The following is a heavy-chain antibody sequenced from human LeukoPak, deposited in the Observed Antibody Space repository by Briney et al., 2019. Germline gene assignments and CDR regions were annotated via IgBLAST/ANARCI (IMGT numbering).Heavy chain of an antibody. Sequence: PSGGSLRLSCAASGFAFNTYAMHWVRQAPGQGLEWVALIWHDGSHKFYSNSVRGQFTISRDNSKNTVSLQMNNLRPEDTAVYYCASEIFGSGSYPDFWGQGTLVTVSS. J-gene: IGHJ4*02. D-gene: IGHD3-10*01. CDR3: ASEIFGSGSYPDF. CDR1: GFAFNTYA. CDR2: IWHDGSHK. V-gene: IGHV3-33*01.